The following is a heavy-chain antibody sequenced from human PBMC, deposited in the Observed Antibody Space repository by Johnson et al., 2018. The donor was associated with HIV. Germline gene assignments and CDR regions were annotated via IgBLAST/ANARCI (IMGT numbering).Heavy chain of an antibody. J-gene: IGHJ3*01. D-gene: IGHD2-21*01. Sequence: VLLVESGGGLVQPGGSLRLSCAASGFTVSSNYMSWVRQAPGKGLEWVSLIYSDGSTYYADSVTGRFTISRDNSKNMVYLQMNSLRAEDTAVYYCAKERGISCGFDFWGQGTRVTVSS. V-gene: IGHV3-66*01. CDR3: AKERGISCGFDF. CDR2: IYSDGST. CDR1: GFTVSSNY.